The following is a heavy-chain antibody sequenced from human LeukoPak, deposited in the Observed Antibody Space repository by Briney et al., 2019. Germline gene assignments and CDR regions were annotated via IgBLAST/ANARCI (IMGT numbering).Heavy chain of an antibody. CDR3: VRDNGYCSGGVCYYYYMDV. CDR1: GFTFSSYG. CDR2: IRFDGSNN. Sequence: GGSLRLSCAASGFTFSSYGMHWVRQAPGKGLEWVAFIRFDGSNNYYADSVKGRFTISRDNAKNSLYLQMNTLRAEDTAVYYCVRDNGYCSGGVCYYYYMDVWGKGTTVTVS. D-gene: IGHD2-15*01. J-gene: IGHJ6*03. V-gene: IGHV3-30*02.